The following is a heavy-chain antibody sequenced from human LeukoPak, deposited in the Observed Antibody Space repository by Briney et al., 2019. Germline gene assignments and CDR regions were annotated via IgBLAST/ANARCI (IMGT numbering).Heavy chain of an antibody. CDR2: INPNSGGT. CDR1: GYTFTGYY. CDR3: ARVMEHHYYYMDV. V-gene: IGHV1-2*02. D-gene: IGHD1/OR15-1a*01. Sequence: ASVKVSCKASGYTFTGYYMHWVRQAPGQGLGWMGWINPNSGGTNYAQKFQGRVTMTRDTSISTAYMELSRLRSDDTAVYYCARVMEHHYYYMDVWGKGTTVTVSS. J-gene: IGHJ6*03.